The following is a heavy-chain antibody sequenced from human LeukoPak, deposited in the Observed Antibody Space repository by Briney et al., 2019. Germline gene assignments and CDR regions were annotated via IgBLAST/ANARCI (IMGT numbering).Heavy chain of an antibody. CDR3: AREGLTGFDY. J-gene: IGHJ4*02. CDR1: GFTFSSYD. CDR2: IGTAGDT. Sequence: GGSLRLPCAASGFTFSSYDMHWARQATGKGLEWVSAIGTAGDTYYPGSVKGRFTISRENAKNSLYLQMNSLRAGDTAVYYCAREGLTGFDYWGQGTLVTVSS. V-gene: IGHV3-13*01. D-gene: IGHD3-9*01.